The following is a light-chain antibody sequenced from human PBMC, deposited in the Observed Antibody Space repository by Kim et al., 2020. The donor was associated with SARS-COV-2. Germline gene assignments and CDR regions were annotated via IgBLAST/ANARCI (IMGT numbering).Light chain of an antibody. CDR3: NSRDSSGNLVV. Sequence: ALGQTVRITCQGDSLRSYYASWYQQKPVQAPVLVIYGKNNRPSGIPDRFSGSSSGNTASLTITGAQAEDEADYYCNSRDSSGNLVVFGGGTQLTVL. CDR2: GKN. CDR1: SLRSYY. J-gene: IGLJ2*01. V-gene: IGLV3-19*01.